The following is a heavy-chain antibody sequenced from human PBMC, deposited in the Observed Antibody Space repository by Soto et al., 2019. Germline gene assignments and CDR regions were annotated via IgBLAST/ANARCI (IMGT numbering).Heavy chain of an antibody. J-gene: IGHJ6*02. Sequence: GGSLRLSCAASGFTFSSYWMHWVRQAPVKVLVWVSRINSDGSSTSYADSVKGRFTISRDNAKNTLYLQMNSLRAEDTAVYYCARVSRIAAAGTPPYYYYGMDVWGQGTTVTSP. V-gene: IGHV3-74*01. CDR1: GFTFSSYW. CDR3: ARVSRIAAAGTPPYYYYGMDV. CDR2: INSDGSST. D-gene: IGHD6-13*01.